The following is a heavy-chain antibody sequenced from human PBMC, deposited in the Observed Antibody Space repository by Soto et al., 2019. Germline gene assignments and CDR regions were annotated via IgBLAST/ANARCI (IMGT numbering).Heavy chain of an antibody. CDR3: ARTTYYFEASAYSPFDH. CDR1: GGSFSGHY. V-gene: IGHV4-34*01. CDR2: INHSGRT. J-gene: IGHJ4*02. D-gene: IGHD3-22*01. Sequence: PSETLSLTCAVSGGSFSGHYWSWIRQPPGKGLEWIGEINHSGRTNYNPSLKSRITISVDTSKNQFSLKLSSVTAADTAVYYCARTTYYFEASAYSPFDHWGQGTPVTVSS.